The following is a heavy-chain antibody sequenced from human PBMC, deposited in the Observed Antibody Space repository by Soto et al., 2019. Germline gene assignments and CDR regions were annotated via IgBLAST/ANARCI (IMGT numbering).Heavy chain of an antibody. V-gene: IGHV1-18*04. Sequence: ASVKVSCKASGYTFTSYYMHCVRQAPGQVLEWMGWINACNGSTNYAQKLQGRVTMTTDTSTSTAYMELSSLRSDDTAVYYCARAGEGESYYAWGQGTMVTVSS. CDR1: GYTFTSYY. J-gene: IGHJ4*01. D-gene: IGHD1-26*01. CDR3: ARAGEGESYYA. CDR2: INACNGST.